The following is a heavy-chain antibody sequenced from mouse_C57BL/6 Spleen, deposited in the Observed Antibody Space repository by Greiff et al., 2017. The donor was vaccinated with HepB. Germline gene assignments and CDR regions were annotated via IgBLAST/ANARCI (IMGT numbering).Heavy chain of an antibody. J-gene: IGHJ3*01. V-gene: IGHV14-4*01. D-gene: IGHD2-1*01. CDR1: GFNIKDDY. Sequence: VQLKESGAELVRPGASVKLSCTASGFNIKDDYMHWVKQRPEQGLEWIGWIDPENGDTEYASKFQGKATITADTSSNTAYMQLSSLTSEDTAVYYCTTSGNPWFAYWGQGTLVTVSA. CDR3: TTSGNPWFAY. CDR2: IDPENGDT.